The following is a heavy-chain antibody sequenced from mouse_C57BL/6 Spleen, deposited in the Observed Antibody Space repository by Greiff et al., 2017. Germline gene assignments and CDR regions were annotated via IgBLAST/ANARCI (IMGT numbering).Heavy chain of an antibody. CDR2: INYDGSST. V-gene: IGHV5-16*01. D-gene: IGHD2-4*01. Sequence: EVMLVESEGGLVQPGSSMKLSCTASGFTFSDYYMAWVRQVPEKGLEWVANINYDGSSTYYLDSLKSRFIISRDNAKNILYLQMSSLKSEDTATYYCARDRAYYDYDDWYFDVWGTGTTVTVSS. J-gene: IGHJ1*03. CDR3: ARDRAYYDYDDWYFDV. CDR1: GFTFSDYY.